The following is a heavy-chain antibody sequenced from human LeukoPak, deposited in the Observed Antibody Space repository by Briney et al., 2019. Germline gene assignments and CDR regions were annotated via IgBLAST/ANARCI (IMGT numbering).Heavy chain of an antibody. CDR3: ARDSGSYKDAFDI. CDR1: GGSISSGGYF. Sequence: SETLSLTCTVSGGSISSGGYFWSWIRQPAGKGLEWIGRIYTSGSTNYNPSLKSRVTISVDTSKNQFSLKLSSVTAADTAVYYCARDSGSYKDAFDIWGQGTMVTVSS. J-gene: IGHJ3*02. CDR2: IYTSGST. V-gene: IGHV4-61*02. D-gene: IGHD1-26*01.